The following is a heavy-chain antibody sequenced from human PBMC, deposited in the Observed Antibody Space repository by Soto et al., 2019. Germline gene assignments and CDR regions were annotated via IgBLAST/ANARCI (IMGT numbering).Heavy chain of an antibody. D-gene: IGHD6-13*01. CDR1: GGSISSSSYY. J-gene: IGHJ4*02. V-gene: IGHV4-39*01. CDR2: IYYSGST. CDR3: ARHVSSSWSPFDY. Sequence: SETLSLTCTVSGGSISSSSYYWGWIRQHPGKGLEWIGSIYYSGSTYYNPSLKSRVTISVDTSKNQFSLKLSSVTAADTAVYYCARHVSSSWSPFDYWGQGTLVTVSS.